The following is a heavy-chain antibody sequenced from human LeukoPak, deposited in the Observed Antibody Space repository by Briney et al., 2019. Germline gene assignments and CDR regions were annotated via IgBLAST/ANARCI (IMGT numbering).Heavy chain of an antibody. CDR2: IYYSGST. V-gene: IGHV4-39*01. Sequence: PSETLSLTCTVSGGSISSSSYYWGWIRQPPGKGLEWIGSIYYSGSTYYNPSLKSRVTISVDTSKNQFSLKLSSVTAADTAVYYCARGRRKFKGGDCYRLDYWGQGTLVTVSS. CDR3: ARGRRKFKGGDCYRLDY. J-gene: IGHJ4*02. D-gene: IGHD2-21*02. CDR1: GGSISSSSYY.